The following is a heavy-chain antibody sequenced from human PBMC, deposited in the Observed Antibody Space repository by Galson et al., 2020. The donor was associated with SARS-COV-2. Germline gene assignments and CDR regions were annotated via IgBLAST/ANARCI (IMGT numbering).Heavy chain of an antibody. Sequence: GESLKISCAASGFTFSSYAMSWVRQAPGKGLEWVSAISGSGGSTYYADSVKGRFTISRDNSKNTLYLQMNSLRAEDTAVYYCAKSYATYYDFWSGYSLRSYYFDYWGQGTLVTVSS. CDR2: ISGSGGST. V-gene: IGHV3-23*01. CDR3: AKSYATYYDFWSGYSLRSYYFDY. J-gene: IGHJ4*02. D-gene: IGHD3-3*01. CDR1: GFTFSSYA.